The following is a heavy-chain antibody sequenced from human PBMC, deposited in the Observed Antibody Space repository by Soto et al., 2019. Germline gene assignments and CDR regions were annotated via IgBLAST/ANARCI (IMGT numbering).Heavy chain of an antibody. J-gene: IGHJ6*02. Sequence: ASVKVSCKTSGYIFTAYYIHWVRQAPGQGLEWMGWINPTSGNTDSVEKFQGRVTMTRDTSISTAYMELSRLRSDDTALYYCARKYSSGGADLWGQGTRVTVSS. D-gene: IGHD2-8*02. CDR1: GYIFTAYY. CDR2: INPTSGNT. V-gene: IGHV1-2*02. CDR3: ARKYSSGGADL.